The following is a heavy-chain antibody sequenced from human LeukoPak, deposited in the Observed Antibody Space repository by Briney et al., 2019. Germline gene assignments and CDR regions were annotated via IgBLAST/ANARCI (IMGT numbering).Heavy chain of an antibody. V-gene: IGHV3-48*04. CDR1: GFTFSTSS. D-gene: IGHD4-23*01. CDR2: ISTSSTI. J-gene: IGHJ4*02. CDR3: ARDLDYGGRGLDS. Sequence: GGSLRLSCAASGFTFSTSSFNWVRQAPGKGLEWISYISTSSTINYADSVRGRFTISRDNAKSSLSLQMNSLRAEDTAVYYCARDLDYGGRGLDSWGQGTLVIVS.